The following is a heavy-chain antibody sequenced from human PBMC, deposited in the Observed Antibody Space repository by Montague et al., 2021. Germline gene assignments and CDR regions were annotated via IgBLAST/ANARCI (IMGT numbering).Heavy chain of an antibody. V-gene: IGHV3-7*01. Sequence: SLRLSCAASGFTFSNSWMNWVRQAPGKGLEWVANINPDGSAKRHVDSVQGRFTISRDNAKNSLHLQMNSLRAEDTAVYYCVSVGEWGQGTLDTVSS. CDR1: GFTFSNSW. D-gene: IGHD2-21*01. CDR3: VSVGE. CDR2: INPDGSAK. J-gene: IGHJ4*02.